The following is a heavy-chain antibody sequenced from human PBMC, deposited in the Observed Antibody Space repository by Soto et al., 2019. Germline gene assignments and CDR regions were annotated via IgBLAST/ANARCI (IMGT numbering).Heavy chain of an antibody. D-gene: IGHD6-13*01. J-gene: IGHJ2*01. CDR1: GYTFTSYG. Sequence: VKVSCKASGYTFTSYGISWVRQAPGQGLEWLGWISAYNGNTNYAQKLQGRVTMTTDTSTSTAYMELRSLRSDDTAVYYCARDPPPSPSRIAETYCYFDLWGRGTLVTVSS. CDR2: ISAYNGNT. CDR3: ARDPPPSPSRIAETYCYFDL. V-gene: IGHV1-18*01.